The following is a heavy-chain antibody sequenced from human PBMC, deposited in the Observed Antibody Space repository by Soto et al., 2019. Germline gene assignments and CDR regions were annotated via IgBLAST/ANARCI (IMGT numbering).Heavy chain of an antibody. J-gene: IGHJ3*02. D-gene: IGHD3-10*02. CDR1: GFTVSSNY. CDR2: IYSGGST. CDR3: ARCSGSYSPDAFDI. V-gene: IGHV3-53*04. Sequence: GGSLRLSCAASGFTVSSNYMSWVRQAPGKGLEWVSVIYSGGSTYYADSVKGRFTISRHNSKNTLYLQMNSLRAEDTAVYYCARCSGSYSPDAFDIWGPGTMVNVAS.